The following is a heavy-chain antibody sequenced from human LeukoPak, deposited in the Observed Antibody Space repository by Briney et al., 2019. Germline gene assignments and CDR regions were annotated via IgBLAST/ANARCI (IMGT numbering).Heavy chain of an antibody. J-gene: IGHJ4*02. CDR3: ARIDSRGSTWDY. V-gene: IGHV3-7*01. D-gene: IGHD3-22*01. CDR2: IRPDGSAK. CDR1: GFTFSSSA. Sequence: PGGSLRLSCAASGFTFSSSAMSWVRQAPGKGLEWVANIRPDGSAKYYGDSVEGRLTISRDNAKNSLYLQMNSLRADDTAVYYCARIDSRGSTWDYWGQGTLVTVSS.